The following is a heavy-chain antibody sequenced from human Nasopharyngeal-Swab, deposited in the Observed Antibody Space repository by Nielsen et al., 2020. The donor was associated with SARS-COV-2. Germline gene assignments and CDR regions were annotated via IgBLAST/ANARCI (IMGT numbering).Heavy chain of an antibody. D-gene: IGHD6-13*01. Sequence: GESLKISCAASGFTFSSYWMSWVRQAPGKGLEWVDNIKQDGSEKYYVDSVKGRFTISRDNAKNSLYLQMNSLRAEDTAVYYCARDGIAAAGAYYYYGMDVWGQGTTVTVSS. J-gene: IGHJ6*02. CDR1: GFTFSSYW. V-gene: IGHV3-7*01. CDR3: ARDGIAAAGAYYYYGMDV. CDR2: IKQDGSEK.